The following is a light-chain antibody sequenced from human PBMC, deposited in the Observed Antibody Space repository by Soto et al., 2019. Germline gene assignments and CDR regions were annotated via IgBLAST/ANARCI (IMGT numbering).Light chain of an antibody. CDR2: LGS. V-gene: IGKV2-28*01. CDR3: MQALQTPR. CDR1: QSLLHSNGYNY. J-gene: IGKJ4*01. Sequence: DIVMTQSPLSLPVTPGEPASISCRSSQSLLHSNGYNYLDWYLQKPGQSPQLLIYLGSNRASGVPDRFSGSGSGTDFTLKNSRVEAGDVGVYCCMQALQTPRVGGGTKVDIK.